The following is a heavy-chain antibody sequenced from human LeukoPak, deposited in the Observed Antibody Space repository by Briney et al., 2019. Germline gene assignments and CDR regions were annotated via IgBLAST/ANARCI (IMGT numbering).Heavy chain of an antibody. Sequence: GRSVRLSCADSGFTFSSYAMHWVRQAPGKGLEWVAVISYDGSNKYYADSVKGRFTISRDNSKNTLYLQMNSLRAEDTAVYYCARDVVVAAANWFDPWGQGTLVTVSS. D-gene: IGHD2-15*01. CDR2: ISYDGSNK. V-gene: IGHV3-30-3*01. CDR1: GFTFSSYA. CDR3: ARDVVVAAANWFDP. J-gene: IGHJ5*02.